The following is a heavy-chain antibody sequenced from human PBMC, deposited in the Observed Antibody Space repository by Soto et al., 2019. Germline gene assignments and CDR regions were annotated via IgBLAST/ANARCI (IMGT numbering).Heavy chain of an antibody. CDR1: EITFSRYA. V-gene: IGHV3-23*01. D-gene: IGHD3-10*01. CDR2: TSGSGSST. J-gene: IGHJ6*02. Sequence: EMHLLESGGGLVQAGGSLRLSCVASEITFSRYAMSWVRQAPGKGLEWVSSTSGSGSSTWFADSVKGRFTISRDNSKNTVFLQMSSLRADDTAVYYCPKGRGHNYDYYYGMDVWGQGTTVIVSS. CDR3: PKGRGHNYDYYYGMDV.